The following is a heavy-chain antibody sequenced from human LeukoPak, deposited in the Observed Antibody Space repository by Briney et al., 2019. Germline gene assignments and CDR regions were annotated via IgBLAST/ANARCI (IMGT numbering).Heavy chain of an antibody. CDR3: ARALNYSNYVY. CDR2: IYPGDSDT. CDR1: GYRFSSYW. V-gene: IGHV5-51*01. D-gene: IGHD4-11*01. Sequence: GEPLKISCKGSGYRFSSYWIGWVRQMPGKGLEWMGIIYPGDSDTRYSPSFQGQVTISADKSISTAYLQWSSLKVSDTAMYYCARALNYSNYVYWGQGALVTVSP. J-gene: IGHJ4*02.